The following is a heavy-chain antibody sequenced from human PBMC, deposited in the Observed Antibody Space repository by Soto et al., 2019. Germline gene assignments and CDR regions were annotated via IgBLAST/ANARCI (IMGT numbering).Heavy chain of an antibody. CDR2: IWYDGSNK. Sequence: GGSLRLSCAVSGFTFSSYGMHWVRQAPGKGLEWVAVIWYDGSNKYYAEPVKGRFTISRDNSKNTLYLQMNSLRAEDTAVYYCARALHGSLDYWGQGTLVTVSS. J-gene: IGHJ4*02. CDR1: GFTFSSYG. V-gene: IGHV3-33*01. D-gene: IGHD3-10*01. CDR3: ARALHGSLDY.